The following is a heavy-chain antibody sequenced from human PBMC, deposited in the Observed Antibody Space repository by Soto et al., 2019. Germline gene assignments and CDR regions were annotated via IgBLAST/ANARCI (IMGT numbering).Heavy chain of an antibody. Sequence: SGPTLVNPTQTLTLTCTFSGFSLSTDDVGVGWIRQPPGKALDWLAVIYWDDDKRYSPSLKSRLTITKDTSKNQVLLTMTNMDPVDTXTYFCARSKYSISSFDYWGHGALVTVSS. CDR2: IYWDDDK. CDR3: ARSKYSISSFDY. D-gene: IGHD6-6*01. J-gene: IGHJ4*01. CDR1: GFSLSTDDVG. V-gene: IGHV2-5*02.